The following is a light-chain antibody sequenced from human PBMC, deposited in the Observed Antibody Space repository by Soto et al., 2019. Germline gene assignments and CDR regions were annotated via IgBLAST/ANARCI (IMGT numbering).Light chain of an antibody. J-gene: IGKJ1*01. CDR1: QGISNF. Sequence: DIQFTHSPSFLSASAGYRVTITCLASQGISNFLAWYQQKVGKAPKLLIYAASSLQRGVPSRFSGNGSGTDFTLTISSLQPEDFAIYYCQQAYGTPAWTFGQGTKVDSK. V-gene: IGKV1-39*01. CDR3: QQAYGTPAWT. CDR2: AAS.